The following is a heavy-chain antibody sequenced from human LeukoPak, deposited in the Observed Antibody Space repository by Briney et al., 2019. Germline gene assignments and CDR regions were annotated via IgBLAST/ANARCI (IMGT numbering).Heavy chain of an antibody. CDR2: ISSSSSYI. CDR3: ARNIDDILTGFDY. V-gene: IGHV3-21*01. CDR1: GFTFSSYS. Sequence: PGGSPRLSCAASGFTFSSYSMNWVRQAPGKGLEWVSSISSSSSYIYYADSVKGRFTISRDNAKNSLYLQMNSLRAEDTAVYYCARNIDDILTGFDYWGQGTLVAVSS. J-gene: IGHJ4*02. D-gene: IGHD3-9*01.